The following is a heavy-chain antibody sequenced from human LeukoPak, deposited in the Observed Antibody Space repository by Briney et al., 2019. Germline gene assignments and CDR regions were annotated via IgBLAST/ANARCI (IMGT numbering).Heavy chain of an antibody. V-gene: IGHV3-33*01. J-gene: IGHJ4*02. CDR1: GFTFSSYG. CDR2: IWYDGSNK. CDR3: AREYGSGLEGPDY. Sequence: GRSLRLSCAASGFTFSSYGMHWVRQAPGKGLGWVAVIWYDGSNKYYADSVKGRFTISRDNSKNTLYLQMNSLRAEDTAVYYRAREYGSGLEGPDYWGQGTLVTVSS. D-gene: IGHD3-10*01.